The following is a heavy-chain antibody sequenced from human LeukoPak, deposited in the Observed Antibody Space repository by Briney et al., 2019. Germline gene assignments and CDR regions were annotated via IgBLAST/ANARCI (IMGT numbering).Heavy chain of an antibody. J-gene: IGHJ4*02. CDR2: INEDGSTT. Sequence: GGSLRLSCAASGFTFSNNWMHWVRQAPGKGLVWVSRINEDGSTTNYADSVKGRSTIFRDNAKNTLYLQMNSLRAEDTAVYYCVRDLGGRSGHWGQGTLVTVSS. V-gene: IGHV3-74*01. D-gene: IGHD1-26*01. CDR1: GFTFSNNW. CDR3: VRDLGGRSGH.